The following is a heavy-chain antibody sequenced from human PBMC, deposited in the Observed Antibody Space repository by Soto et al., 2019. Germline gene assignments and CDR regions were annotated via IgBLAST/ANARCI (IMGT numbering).Heavy chain of an antibody. Sequence: PSETLSLTCTVSGGSISSGDYYWSWIRQPPGKGLEWIGYIYYSGSTYYNPSLKSRVTISVDTSKNQFSLKLSSVTAAGTAVYYCARDRRVTTAPYYFDYWGQGTLVTVSS. D-gene: IGHD5-18*01. CDR3: ARDRRVTTAPYYFDY. CDR1: GGSISSGDYY. CDR2: IYYSGST. J-gene: IGHJ4*02. V-gene: IGHV4-30-4*01.